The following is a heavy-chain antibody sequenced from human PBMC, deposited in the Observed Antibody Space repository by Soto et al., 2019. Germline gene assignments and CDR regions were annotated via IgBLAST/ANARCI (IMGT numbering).Heavy chain of an antibody. Sequence: QITLKESGPPLVKPTQTLTLTCTFSGFSLSTSGVGVGWIRQPPGKALEWLALIYWDDDKRHSPSLKSRHTITKDXXKXQXXLTRTNRDPVDTATYFCAHRLPFSITVVAEGAFDIWGQGTMVTVSS. J-gene: IGHJ3*02. CDR2: IYWDDDK. V-gene: IGHV2-5*02. D-gene: IGHD3-10*01. CDR3: AHRLPFSITVVAEGAFDI. CDR1: GFSLSTSGVG.